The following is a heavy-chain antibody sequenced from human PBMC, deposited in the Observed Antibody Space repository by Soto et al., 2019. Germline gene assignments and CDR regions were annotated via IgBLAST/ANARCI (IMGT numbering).Heavy chain of an antibody. CDR3: ARGGQYCSSTSCYPYYYMDV. J-gene: IGHJ6*03. V-gene: IGHV4-39*01. CDR1: GGSISSSSYY. D-gene: IGHD2-2*01. CDR2: IYYSGST. Sequence: QLLESGPGLVKPSETLSLTCTVSGGSISSSSYYWGWIRQPPGKGLEWIGSIYYSGSTYYNPSLKSRVTISVDTSKNQFSLKLSSVTAADTAVYYCARGGQYCSSTSCYPYYYMDVWGKGTTVTVSS.